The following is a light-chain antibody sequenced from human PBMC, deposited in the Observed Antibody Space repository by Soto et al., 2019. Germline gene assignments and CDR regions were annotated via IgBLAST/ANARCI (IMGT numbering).Light chain of an antibody. CDR2: AAS. V-gene: IGKV1-9*01. CDR1: QGFSSY. J-gene: IGKJ1*01. CDR3: QQLNSYPRT. Sequence: IPLTQSPSSLSASVGDRVTITCRAGQGFSSYLAWYQQKPGKAPKLLIYAASTLQSGVSSRFSGSGSGTDFTLTISSLQPEDFATYYCQQLNSYPRTFGQGTKVEIK.